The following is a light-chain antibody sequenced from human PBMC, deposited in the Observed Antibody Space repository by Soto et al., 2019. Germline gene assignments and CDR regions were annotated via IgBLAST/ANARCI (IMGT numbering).Light chain of an antibody. CDR1: QELNNY. V-gene: IGKV1-27*01. J-gene: IGKJ1*01. CDR2: AAS. Sequence: DFQMTQSPSSLSASVGDRVIITCRASQELNNYLAWYQQKPGRAPNLLIYAASTLQSGVPSRFSGSGSGTDFTLTISSLQPEDVATYYCQKYTTAPWAFGQGTKVEIK. CDR3: QKYTTAPWA.